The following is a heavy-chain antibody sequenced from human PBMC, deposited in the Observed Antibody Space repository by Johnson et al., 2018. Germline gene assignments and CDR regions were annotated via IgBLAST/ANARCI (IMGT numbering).Heavy chain of an antibody. CDR3: AKLLDLIRKDGFDI. Sequence: QVQLVQSGGGVVQPGRSLRLSCAASGFTFSSYAMHWVRQAPGKGLEWVAVISYHGTTKYYADSVKGRFTIYRENSKNTLDLQMNSLRAEDTALYYCAKLLDLIRKDGFDIWGQGTMVIVFS. V-gene: IGHV3-30-3*02. D-gene: IGHD3-16*01. CDR1: GFTFSSYA. CDR2: ISYHGTTK. J-gene: IGHJ3*02.